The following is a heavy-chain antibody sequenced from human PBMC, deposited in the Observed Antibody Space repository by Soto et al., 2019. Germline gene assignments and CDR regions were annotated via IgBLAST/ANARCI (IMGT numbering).Heavy chain of an antibody. Sequence: QITLKESGPTLVRPTETLTLTCSFSGFSFSTTGMGVGWVRQPPGEALEWLALLYWADDKRYSPSLKSRLTITAGTSKNQVVLIMTSMDVVDTATYYCVHRHYYGSGRRDVDDWGQGITVTVSS. D-gene: IGHD3-10*01. CDR3: VHRHYYGSGRRDVDD. V-gene: IGHV2-5*02. CDR1: GFSFSTTGMG. J-gene: IGHJ6*02. CDR2: LYWADDK.